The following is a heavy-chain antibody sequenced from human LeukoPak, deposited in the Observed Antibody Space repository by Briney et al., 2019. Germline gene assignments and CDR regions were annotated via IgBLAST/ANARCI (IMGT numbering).Heavy chain of an antibody. Sequence: ASVKVSCKASGYTFTGYYMHWVRQAPGQGLEWMGWINIKSGYTNYARNFQGRVTMTRDTSISTAYMELSRLTSDDKAVYYCARENCSGGNCYSDYWGQGTLVTVSS. V-gene: IGHV1-2*02. CDR2: INIKSGYT. CDR1: GYTFTGYY. J-gene: IGHJ4*02. D-gene: IGHD2-15*01. CDR3: ARENCSGGNCYSDY.